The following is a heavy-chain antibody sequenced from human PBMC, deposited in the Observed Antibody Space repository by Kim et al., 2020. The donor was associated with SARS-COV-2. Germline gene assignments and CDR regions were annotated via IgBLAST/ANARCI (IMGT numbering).Heavy chain of an antibody. D-gene: IGHD6-13*01. CDR1: GGSISSSSYY. CDR3: ARRRIAAAGGGPGGNWFDP. CDR2: IYYSGST. V-gene: IGHV4-39*01. J-gene: IGHJ5*02. Sequence: SETLSLTCTVSGGSISSSSYYWGWIRQPPGKGLEWIGSIYYSGSTYYNPSLKSRVTISVDTSKNQFSLKLSSVTAADTAVYYCARRRIAAAGGGPGGNWFDPWGQGTLVTVSS.